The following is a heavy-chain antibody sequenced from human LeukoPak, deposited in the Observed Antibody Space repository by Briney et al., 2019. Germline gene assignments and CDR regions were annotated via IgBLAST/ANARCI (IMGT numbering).Heavy chain of an antibody. CDR1: GYTFTGYY. Sequence: ASVKVSCKASGYTFTGYYMHWVRQAPGQGLEWMGWINPNSGGTNYAQKFQGRVTMTRDTSISTAYMELSRLRSDDAAVYYCARALDQYYDFWSGYTPSDWGQGTLVTVSS. CDR2: INPNSGGT. V-gene: IGHV1-2*02. CDR3: ARALDQYYDFWSGYTPSD. D-gene: IGHD3-3*01. J-gene: IGHJ4*02.